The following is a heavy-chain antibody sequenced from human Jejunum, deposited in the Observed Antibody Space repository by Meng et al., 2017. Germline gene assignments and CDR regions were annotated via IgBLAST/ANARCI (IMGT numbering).Heavy chain of an antibody. CDR3: ARGGYQSEY. V-gene: IGHV3-7*01. Sequence: GESLKISCAASGFTFSSYWISWGRQAPGKGLEWVAKIKEDGSEKNYVDSVKGRFTISRDNAKNSLYLQMDSLRVEDTAVYYCARGGYQSEYWGQGTLVTVSS. CDR1: GFTFSSYW. D-gene: IGHD3-22*01. J-gene: IGHJ4*02. CDR2: IKEDGSEK.